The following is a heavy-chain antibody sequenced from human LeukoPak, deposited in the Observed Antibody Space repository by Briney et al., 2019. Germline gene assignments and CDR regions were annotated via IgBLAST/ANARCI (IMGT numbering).Heavy chain of an antibody. CDR1: GGSISSSSYY. CDR3: ARLTLVAAAKLSADMDV. CDR2: IYYSGST. Sequence: SETLSLTCTVSGGSISSSSYYWGWIRQPPGKGLEWIGSIYYSGSTYYNPSLKSRVTISVDTSKNQFSLKLSSVTAADTAVYYCARLTLVAAAKLSADMDVWGKGTTVTVSS. V-gene: IGHV4-39*01. D-gene: IGHD6-13*01. J-gene: IGHJ6*03.